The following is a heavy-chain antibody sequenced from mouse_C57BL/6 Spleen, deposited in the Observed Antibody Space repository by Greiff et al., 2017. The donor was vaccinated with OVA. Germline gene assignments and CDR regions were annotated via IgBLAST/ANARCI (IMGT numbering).Heavy chain of an antibody. J-gene: IGHJ4*01. D-gene: IGHD2-4*01. CDR1: GYTFTEYT. CDR2: FYPGSGSI. Sequence: QVQLKQSGAELVKPGASVKLSCKASGYTFTEYTIHWVKQRSGQGLEWIGWFYPGSGSIKYNEKFKDKATLTADKSSSTVYMELSRLTSEDSAVYFCARDEDNDYDTAEYYCAMDYWGQGTSVTVSS. CDR3: ARDEDNDYDTAEYYCAMDY. V-gene: IGHV1-62-2*01.